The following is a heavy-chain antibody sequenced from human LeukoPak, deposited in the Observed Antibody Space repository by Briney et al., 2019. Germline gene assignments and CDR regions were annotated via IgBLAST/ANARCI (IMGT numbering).Heavy chain of an antibody. D-gene: IGHD5-18*01. CDR1: GFRFSGYW. V-gene: IGHV3-48*04. CDR2: IRSSGTTF. CDR3: ARALGGYSYVNDY. Sequence: GGSLRLSCAASGFRFSGYWMTWVRQTPGKGLEWVSYIRSSGTTFYYADSVKGRFTISRDNAKNSLYLQMNSLRAEDTAMYYCARALGGYSYVNDYWGQGTLVTVSS. J-gene: IGHJ4*02.